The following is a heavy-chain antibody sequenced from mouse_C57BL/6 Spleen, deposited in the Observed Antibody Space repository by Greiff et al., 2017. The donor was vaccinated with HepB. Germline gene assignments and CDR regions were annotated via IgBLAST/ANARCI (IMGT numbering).Heavy chain of an antibody. CDR1: GFTFSDYY. J-gene: IGHJ2*01. Sequence: EVMVVESEGGLVQPGSSMKLSCTASGFTFSDYYMAWVRQVPEKGLEWVANINYDGSSTYYLDSLKSRFIISRDNAKNILYLQMSSLKSEDTATYYCARGADDGYCLDYWGQGTTRTGSS. CDR3: ARGADDGYCLDY. V-gene: IGHV5-16*01. CDR2: INYDGSST. D-gene: IGHD2-3*01.